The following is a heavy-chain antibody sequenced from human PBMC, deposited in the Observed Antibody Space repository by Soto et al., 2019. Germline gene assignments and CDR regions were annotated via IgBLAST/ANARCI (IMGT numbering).Heavy chain of an antibody. V-gene: IGHV1-18*04. CDR2: INPNRGNT. Sequence: ASVKVSCKASGYTFTGYYMHWVRQAPGQGLEWMGWINPNRGNTNYAQKLQGRVTMTTDTSTSTAYMELRSLRSDDTAVYYCARDRPAYCGGDCYSDGSIDYWGQGTLVTVSS. CDR3: ARDRPAYCGGDCYSDGSIDY. D-gene: IGHD2-21*02. J-gene: IGHJ4*02. CDR1: GYTFTGYY.